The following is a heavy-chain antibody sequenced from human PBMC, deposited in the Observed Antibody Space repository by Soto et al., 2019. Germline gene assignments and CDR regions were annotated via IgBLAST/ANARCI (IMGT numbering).Heavy chain of an antibody. V-gene: IGHV3-23*04. CDR3: AAPSPETPILYSFDY. Sequence: EVQLVESGGGLVQPGGSLRLSCAASGFTFSSYEMNWVRQAPGKGLEWVSAISGSGGSTYYADSVKGRFTISRDNSKNTLYLQMNSLRAEDTAVYYCAAPSPETPILYSFDYWGQGTLVTVSS. CDR1: GFTFSSYE. D-gene: IGHD3-3*01. J-gene: IGHJ4*02. CDR2: ISGSGGST.